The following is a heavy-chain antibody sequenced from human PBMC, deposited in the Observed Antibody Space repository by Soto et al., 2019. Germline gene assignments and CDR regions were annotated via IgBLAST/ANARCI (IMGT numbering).Heavy chain of an antibody. J-gene: IGHJ6*02. CDR1: GFTFSSYS. CDR3: ARDQGGYFSGGSCNYGMDV. D-gene: IGHD2-15*01. Sequence: GGSLRLSCAASGFTFSSYSMNWVRQAPGKGLEWVSYISSSSSTIYYADSVKGRFTISRDNAKNSLYLQMNSLRDEDTAVYYCARDQGGYFSGGSCNYGMDVWGQGTTVTVSS. CDR2: ISSSSSTI. V-gene: IGHV3-48*02.